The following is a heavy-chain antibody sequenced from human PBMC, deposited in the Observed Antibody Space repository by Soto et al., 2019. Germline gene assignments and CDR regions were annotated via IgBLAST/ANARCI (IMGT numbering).Heavy chain of an antibody. J-gene: IGHJ3*02. CDR3: ARYRAVRFAFDI. V-gene: IGHV3-33*01. CDR1: GFTFSSYG. CDR2: IWYDGSNK. D-gene: IGHD3-10*01. Sequence: GGSLRLSCAASGFTFSSYGMHWVRQAPGKGLEWVAVIWYDGSNKYYADSVKGRFTISRDNSKNTLYLQMNGLRAEDTAVYYCARYRAVRFAFDICGQGTMVTVSS.